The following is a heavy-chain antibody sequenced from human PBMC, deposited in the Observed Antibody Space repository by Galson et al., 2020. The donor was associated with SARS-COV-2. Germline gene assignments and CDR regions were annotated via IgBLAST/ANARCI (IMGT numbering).Heavy chain of an antibody. D-gene: IGHD2-15*01. V-gene: IGHV3-30*18. CDR2: ISYDGNNQ. CDR1: GFTFNHYG. CDR3: AKTLRYCSGVNCYLYDYYYYYGVDV. J-gene: IGHJ6*02. Sequence: GGSLRLSCTASGFTFNHYGMHWVRQAPGKGLEWVAVISYDGNNQYYADSAKGRFTISRDNSKNMLYLQMNSLRADDTAVYYCAKTLRYCSGVNCYLYDYYYYYGVDVWGQGTTVTVSS.